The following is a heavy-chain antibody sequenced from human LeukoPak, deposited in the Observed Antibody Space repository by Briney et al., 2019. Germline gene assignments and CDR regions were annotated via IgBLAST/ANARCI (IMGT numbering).Heavy chain of an antibody. CDR1: GFTFSSYE. D-gene: IGHD3-3*01. J-gene: IGHJ6*03. CDR2: ISSSGSTI. V-gene: IGHV3-48*03. CDR3: AKGQGTYYDFWSGYYSASSYYYYMDV. Sequence: GGSLRLSCAASGFTFSSYEMNWVRQAPGKGLEWVSYISSSGSTIYYADSVKGRFTISRDNAKNSLYLQMNSLRAEDTAVYYCAKGQGTYYDFWSGYYSASSYYYYMDVWGKGTTVTVSS.